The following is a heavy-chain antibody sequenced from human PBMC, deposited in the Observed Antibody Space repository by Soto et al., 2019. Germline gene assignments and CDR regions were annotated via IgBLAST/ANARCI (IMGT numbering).Heavy chain of an antibody. CDR3: ARAAPFNYGGNSGFDC. CDR1: GITFSSDW. Sequence: GGSLRLSCVASGITFSSDWMHWVRKAPGKGLVWVAHIKSDGSDAKYADSVKGRFTISRDNAKNSVYLQMNSLRAEDTAVYYCARAAPFNYGGNSGFDCWGQGTLVTVS. J-gene: IGHJ4*02. V-gene: IGHV3-74*03. D-gene: IGHD4-17*01. CDR2: IKSDGSDA.